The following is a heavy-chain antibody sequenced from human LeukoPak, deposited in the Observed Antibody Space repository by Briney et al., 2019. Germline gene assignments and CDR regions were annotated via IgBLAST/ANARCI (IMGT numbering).Heavy chain of an antibody. CDR2: ISAYNGNT. CDR3: ARDLKRTRSFDY. D-gene: IGHD2-2*01. Sequence: ASVKVSCKASGYTFTGYYMHWVRQAPGQGLEWMGWISAYNGNTNYAQKLQGRVTMTTDTSTSTAYMELRSLRSDDTAVYYCARDLKRTRSFDYWGQGTLVTVSS. J-gene: IGHJ4*02. V-gene: IGHV1-18*04. CDR1: GYTFTGYY.